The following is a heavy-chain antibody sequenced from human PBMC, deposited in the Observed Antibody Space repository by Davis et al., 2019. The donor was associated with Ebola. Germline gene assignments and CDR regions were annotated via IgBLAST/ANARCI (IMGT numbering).Heavy chain of an antibody. V-gene: IGHV3-48*04. Sequence: GESLKISCAASGFTFSSYSMNWVRQAPGRGLEWVSFISGSSGINYYADSVKGRFTISRDNAKNSLYLEMNSLRPDDTAVYYCARDQYCSSTACYTGVFDYWGQGALVTVSS. D-gene: IGHD2-2*02. CDR3: ARDQYCSSTACYTGVFDY. CDR2: ISGSSGIN. CDR1: GFTFSSYS. J-gene: IGHJ4*02.